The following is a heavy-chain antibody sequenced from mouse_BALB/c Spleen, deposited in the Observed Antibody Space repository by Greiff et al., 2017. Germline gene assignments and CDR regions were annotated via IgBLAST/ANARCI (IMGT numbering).Heavy chain of an antibody. Sequence: QVQLKESGPSLVQPSQSLSITCTVSGFSLTSYGVHWVRQSPGKGLEWLGVIWRGGSTDYNAAFMSRLSITKDNSKSQVFFKMNSLQADDTAIYYCAKKRGAGYAMDYWGQGTSVTVSS. CDR1: GFSLTSYG. V-gene: IGHV2-5-1*01. J-gene: IGHJ4*01. CDR3: AKKRGAGYAMDY. CDR2: IWRGGST.